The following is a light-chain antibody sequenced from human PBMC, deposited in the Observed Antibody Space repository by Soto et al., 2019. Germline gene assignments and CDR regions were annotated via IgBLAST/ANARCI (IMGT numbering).Light chain of an antibody. CDR2: STS. CDR3: LLYYGGAPV. Sequence: QAVVTQEPSLTVSPGGTGTLTCASSTGAVTSGYYPNWFQQKPGQAPRALIYSTSNKRSWTPARFSGSLLGGKAALTLSGVQSEDEADYYCLLYYGGAPVFGGGTKVTVL. CDR1: TGAVTSGYY. J-gene: IGLJ2*01. V-gene: IGLV7-43*01.